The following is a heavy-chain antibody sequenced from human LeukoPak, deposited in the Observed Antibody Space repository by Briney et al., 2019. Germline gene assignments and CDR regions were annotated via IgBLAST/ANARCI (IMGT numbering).Heavy chain of an antibody. Sequence: SETLSLTCSVSGYSIISGYSLGWIRQPPGKGLEWIGSFYRSGNTYYNPSLKSRVTISLDMSKNQFSLKLSSVTAADTAVYYCARGLSYMDVWGRGTTVTVSS. CDR1: GYSIISGYS. CDR2: FYRSGNT. J-gene: IGHJ6*03. CDR3: ARGLSYMDV. V-gene: IGHV4-38-2*02.